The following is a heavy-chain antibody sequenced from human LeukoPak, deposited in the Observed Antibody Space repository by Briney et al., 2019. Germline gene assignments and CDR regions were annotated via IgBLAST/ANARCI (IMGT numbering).Heavy chain of an antibody. CDR3: ARGRIQLWLGPQHNFDY. Sequence: SETLSLTCAVYGGSFSGYYWSWIRQPPGKGLEWIGEINHSGSTNYNPSLKSRVTISVDTSKNQFSLKLSSVTAADTAVYYCARGRIQLWLGPQHNFDYWGQGTLVTVSS. D-gene: IGHD5-18*01. CDR2: INHSGST. J-gene: IGHJ4*02. CDR1: GGSFSGYY. V-gene: IGHV4-34*01.